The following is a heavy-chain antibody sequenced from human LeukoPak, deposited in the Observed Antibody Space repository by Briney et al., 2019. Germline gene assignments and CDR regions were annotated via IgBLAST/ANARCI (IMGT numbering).Heavy chain of an antibody. V-gene: IGHV4-59*01. J-gene: IGHJ3*02. CDR2: IYYSGST. CDR3: ARDTPPEAFDI. Sequence: PSETLSLTCTVSGGSISSDYWSWIRQPPGKGLEWIGYIYYSGSTNYNPSLKSRVTISVDTSKNQFSLKLSSVTAADTAVYYCARDTPPEAFDIWGQGTRVTVSS. CDR1: GGSISSDY.